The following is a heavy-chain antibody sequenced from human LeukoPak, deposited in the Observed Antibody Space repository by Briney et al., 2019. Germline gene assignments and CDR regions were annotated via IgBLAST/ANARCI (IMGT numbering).Heavy chain of an antibody. V-gene: IGHV5-51*01. CDR2: IYPDDSDT. CDR3: ARSGRLGYCSGGSCFRWNY. J-gene: IGHJ4*02. Sequence: GESLKISCKVSGYSFTNYWIGWVRQMPGKGLEWMGIIYPDDSDTKYSPSFQGQVTISADKSISTAYLQWSSLKASDTAMYYCARSGRLGYCSGGSCFRWNYWGQGTLVTVSS. CDR1: GYSFTNYW. D-gene: IGHD2-15*01.